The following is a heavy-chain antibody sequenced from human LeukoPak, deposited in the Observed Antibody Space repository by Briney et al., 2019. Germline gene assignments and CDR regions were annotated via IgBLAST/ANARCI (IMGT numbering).Heavy chain of an antibody. CDR3: ARERYSGSYSPASDI. CDR2: INPNSGGT. Sequence: ASVKVSCKASGYTFTGYYMHWVRQAPGQGLEWMGWINPNSGGTNYAQKFQGRVTMTRDTSISTAYMELSRLRSDDTAVYYCARERYSGSYSPASDIWGQGTMVTVSS. D-gene: IGHD1-26*01. V-gene: IGHV1-2*02. J-gene: IGHJ3*02. CDR1: GYTFTGYY.